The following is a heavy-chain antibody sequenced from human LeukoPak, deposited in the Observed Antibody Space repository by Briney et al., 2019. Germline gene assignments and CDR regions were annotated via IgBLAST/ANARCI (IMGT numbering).Heavy chain of an antibody. CDR3: ARERGWYQLLWEGALYYYGMDV. Sequence: SGGSLRLSCAASGFTFSSYGMHWVRQAPGKGLEWVAVIWYDGSNKYYADSVKGRFTISRDNSKNTLYLQMNSLRAEDTAVYYCARERGWYQLLWEGALYYYGMDVWGQGTAVTVSS. CDR1: GFTFSSYG. J-gene: IGHJ6*02. V-gene: IGHV3-33*01. CDR2: IWYDGSNK. D-gene: IGHD2-2*01.